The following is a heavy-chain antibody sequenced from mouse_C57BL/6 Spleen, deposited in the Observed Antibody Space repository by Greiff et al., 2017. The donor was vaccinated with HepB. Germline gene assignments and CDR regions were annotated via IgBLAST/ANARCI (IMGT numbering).Heavy chain of an antibody. Sequence: ESGPGLVKPSQSLSLTCSVTGYSITSGYYWNWIRQFPGNKLEWMGYISYDGSNNYNPSLKNRISITRDTSKNQFFLKLNSVTTEDTATYYFARAGDYSYAMDYWGQGTSVTVSS. D-gene: IGHD1-1*01. J-gene: IGHJ4*01. CDR2: ISYDGSN. V-gene: IGHV3-6*01. CDR1: GYSITSGYY. CDR3: ARAGDYSYAMDY.